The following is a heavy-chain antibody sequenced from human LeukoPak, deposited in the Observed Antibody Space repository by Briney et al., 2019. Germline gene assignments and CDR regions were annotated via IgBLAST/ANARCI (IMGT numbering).Heavy chain of an antibody. D-gene: IGHD3/OR15-3a*01. Sequence: GGSLRLSGAASGFTFRSHDMSWVRQAPGKGLGWVSGISASGGSTFYADSVKGRFTISRDNSKNTLYLQMNGLRVEDTAVYYCVREGPRGLAFDIWGQGTMVTVSS. J-gene: IGHJ3*02. V-gene: IGHV3-23*01. CDR3: VREGPRGLAFDI. CDR2: ISASGGST. CDR1: GFTFRSHD.